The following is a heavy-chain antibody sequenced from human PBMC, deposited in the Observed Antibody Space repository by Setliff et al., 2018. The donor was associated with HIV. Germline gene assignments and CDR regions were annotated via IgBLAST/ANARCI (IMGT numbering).Heavy chain of an antibody. Sequence: ASVKVSCKISGYTLTELSIHWVRQAPGKGLEWMANFDPEDGETFYAQKFQGRLTXTEDTSTDTAYMELSSLRSDDTAMYYCATDPGYSSTWYTESFQHWGQGTVXTVSS. V-gene: IGHV1-24*01. J-gene: IGHJ1*01. D-gene: IGHD6-13*01. CDR2: FDPEDGET. CDR1: GYTLTELS. CDR3: ATDPGYSSTWYTESFQH.